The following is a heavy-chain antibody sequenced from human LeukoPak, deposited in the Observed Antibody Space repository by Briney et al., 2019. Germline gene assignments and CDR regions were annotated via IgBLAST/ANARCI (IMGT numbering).Heavy chain of an antibody. CDR1: GFTFSSYA. CDR3: AEGPMTTVTTGNFDY. Sequence: PGGSLRLSCAASGFTFSSYAMSWVRQAPVKGLEWVSTISGSYGSTYYADSVKGRFTISRDSSKNTLYLQMDSLRAEDMAVYYCAEGPMTTVTTGNFDYWGQGTLVTVSS. J-gene: IGHJ4*02. D-gene: IGHD4-17*01. CDR2: ISGSYGST. V-gene: IGHV3-23*01.